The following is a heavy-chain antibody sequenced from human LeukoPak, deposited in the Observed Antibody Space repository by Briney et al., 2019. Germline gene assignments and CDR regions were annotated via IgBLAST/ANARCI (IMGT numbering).Heavy chain of an antibody. Sequence: ASVKVSCKASGYTFNIYGINWVRQAPGQGLEWMGWISANNGHTNYAPKFQGRVTMATDTSTSTAYMELRSLRSDDTAVYYCATEVLTYCGGDCYQEDAFDGGLWGQGTMVTVSS. V-gene: IGHV1-18*01. CDR3: ATEVLTYCGGDCYQEDAFDGGL. CDR1: GYTFNIYG. CDR2: ISANNGHT. D-gene: IGHD2-21*01. J-gene: IGHJ3*01.